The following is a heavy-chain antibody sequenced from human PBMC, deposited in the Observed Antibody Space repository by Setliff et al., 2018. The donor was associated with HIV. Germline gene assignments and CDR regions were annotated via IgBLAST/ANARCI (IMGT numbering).Heavy chain of an antibody. D-gene: IGHD2-15*01. V-gene: IGHV3-48*02. CDR2: ISGEETT. CDR3: ARSGGSCYSPGCYYYAKDV. CDR1: GFIFSRYS. Sequence: PGGSLRLSCAASGFIFSRYSMNWVRQTPGRGLEWIAYISGEETTHYAESVKGRFTISRDNAKVSVYLQMNSLRDEDTAGYYCARSGGSCYSPGCYYYAKDVWGQGTTVTVSS. J-gene: IGHJ6*02.